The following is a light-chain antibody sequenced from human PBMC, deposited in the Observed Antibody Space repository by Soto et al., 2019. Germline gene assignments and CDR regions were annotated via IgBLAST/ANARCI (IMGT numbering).Light chain of an antibody. Sequence: EIVMTQSPATRSVSPWQRATLSCRASQSVSSNLAWYQQKPGQAPRLLIYGASTRATGIPARFSGSGSGTEFTLTISSLQSEDFAVYYCQQYNNWPLTFGGGTKVEIK. J-gene: IGKJ4*01. CDR2: GAS. V-gene: IGKV3-15*01. CDR1: QSVSSN. CDR3: QQYNNWPLT.